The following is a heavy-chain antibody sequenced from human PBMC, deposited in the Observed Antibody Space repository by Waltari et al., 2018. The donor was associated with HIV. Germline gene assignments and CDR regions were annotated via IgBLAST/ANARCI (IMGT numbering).Heavy chain of an antibody. V-gene: IGHV3-72*01. CDR1: GITFSDHY. D-gene: IGHD5-18*01. CDR2: TRNKANSYIT. CDR3: AREWSLDTAMVHWYFDL. Sequence: EVQLVESGGGLVQPGGSLRLSCAASGITFSDHYMDWVRQAPGKGLEWVGRTRNKANSYITQYAASVKGRFTISRDDSKNSLYLQMNRLKTEDTAVYYCAREWSLDTAMVHWYFDLWGRGTLVTVSS. J-gene: IGHJ2*01.